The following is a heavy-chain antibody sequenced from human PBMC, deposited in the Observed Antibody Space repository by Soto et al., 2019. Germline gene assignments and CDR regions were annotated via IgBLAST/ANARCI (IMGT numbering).Heavy chain of an antibody. D-gene: IGHD3-22*01. V-gene: IGHV5-51*01. CDR1: GYSLTSYW. Sequence: PGESLKLSCTGSGYSLTSYWIGWVRQLPGKGLEWMGIIYPGDSDTRYSPSCQGQVKISADKSTSTAYLQWSSLKASDTAMYYCARLDSYYYGMDVWGQGTTVTVSS. CDR3: ARLDSYYYGMDV. CDR2: IYPGDSDT. J-gene: IGHJ6*02.